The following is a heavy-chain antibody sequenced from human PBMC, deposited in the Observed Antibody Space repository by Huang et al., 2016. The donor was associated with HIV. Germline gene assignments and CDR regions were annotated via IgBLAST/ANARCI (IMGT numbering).Heavy chain of an antibody. CDR2: INKYGSIT. CDR3: ARHRSSGGVEEAFDI. Sequence: EVQLVESGGGLVQPGGSLRLSCAASGFTFSSYWMHWVRQAPGKGLVWLSRINKYGSITTYADTVKGRITISRDNARNTMYLQMTTLSAGDTAVYYCARHRSSGGVEEAFDIWGPGTLVTVAS. D-gene: IGHD2-8*02. J-gene: IGHJ3*02. V-gene: IGHV3-74*03. CDR1: GFTFSSYW.